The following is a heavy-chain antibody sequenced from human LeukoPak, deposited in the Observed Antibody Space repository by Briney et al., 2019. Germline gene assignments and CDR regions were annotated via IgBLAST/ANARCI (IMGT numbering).Heavy chain of an antibody. V-gene: IGHV4-59*12. D-gene: IGHD3-22*01. Sequence: SETLSLTCTVSGGSISSYYWSWIRQPPGKGLEWIGYIYYSGSTNYNPSLKSRVTISVDTSKNQFSLKLSSVTAADTAVYYCAGDSSGYSPGRFDPWGQGTLVTVSS. J-gene: IGHJ5*02. CDR3: AGDSSGYSPGRFDP. CDR2: IYYSGST. CDR1: GGSISSYY.